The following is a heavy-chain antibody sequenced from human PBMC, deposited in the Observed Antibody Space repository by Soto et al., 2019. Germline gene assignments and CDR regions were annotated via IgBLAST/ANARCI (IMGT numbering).Heavy chain of an antibody. V-gene: IGHV3-30*18. J-gene: IGHJ6*02. D-gene: IGHD2-8*02. CDR3: AKDRSLGYCAGGECYYYYGMDV. Sequence: VHLVESGGGVVQPGGSLRLSCEGSGFTFRNYGIHWVRQAPDKGLEWVAVVSYDGNKKYYGDSVKGRFTISRDNSKTSVYLQVKSLRPEDTAVYYCAKDRSLGYCAGGECYYYYGMDVWGQGTTVTVSS. CDR1: GFTFRNYG. CDR2: VSYDGNKK.